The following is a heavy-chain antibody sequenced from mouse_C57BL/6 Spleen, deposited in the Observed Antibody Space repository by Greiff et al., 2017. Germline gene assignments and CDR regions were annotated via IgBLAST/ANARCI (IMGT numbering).Heavy chain of an antibody. CDR3: TRNWAYFDY. CDR2: ISSGGDYI. J-gene: IGHJ2*01. V-gene: IGHV5-9-1*02. D-gene: IGHD4-1*01. Sequence: EVKLVESGAGLVKPGGSLKLSCAASGFTFSSYAMSWVRQTPEKRLAWVAYISSGGDYIYYADTVKGRFTLSRDNARNTLYLQMSSLKSEDTAMYYCTRNWAYFDYWGQGTTLTVSS. CDR1: GFTFSSYA.